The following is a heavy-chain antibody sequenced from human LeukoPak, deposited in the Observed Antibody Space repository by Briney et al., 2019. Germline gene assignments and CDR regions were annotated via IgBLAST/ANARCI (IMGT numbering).Heavy chain of an antibody. Sequence: SVKVSCKASGGTFSSYAISWVRQAPGQGLEWMGGIIPIFGTANYAQEFQGRVTITADESTSTAYMELSSLRSEDTAVYYCARADYSSSWYRPYYYYGMDVWGQGTTVTVSS. V-gene: IGHV1-69*13. CDR2: IIPIFGTA. CDR1: GGTFSSYA. J-gene: IGHJ6*02. D-gene: IGHD6-13*01. CDR3: ARADYSSSWYRPYYYYGMDV.